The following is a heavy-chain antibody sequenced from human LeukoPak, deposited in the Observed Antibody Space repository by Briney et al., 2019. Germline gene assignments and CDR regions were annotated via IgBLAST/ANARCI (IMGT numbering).Heavy chain of an antibody. CDR1: GFTFSSYE. V-gene: IGHV3-48*03. J-gene: IGHJ6*02. CDR3: ARDDDFWSGSGYYYYGMDV. D-gene: IGHD3-3*01. CDR2: ISSSGSTI. Sequence: QPGGSLRLCCAASGFTFSSYEMNWVRQAAGKGLEWVSYISSSGSTIYYADSVKGRFTISRDNAKNSLYLQMNSLRAEDTAVYYCARDDDFWSGSGYYYYGMDVWGQGTTVTVS.